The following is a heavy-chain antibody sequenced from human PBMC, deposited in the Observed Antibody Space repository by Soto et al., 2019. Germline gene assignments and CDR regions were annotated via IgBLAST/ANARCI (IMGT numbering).Heavy chain of an antibody. J-gene: IGHJ4*02. CDR2: MNPNTGNS. CDR1: GYTFTSYD. V-gene: IGHV1-8*01. Sequence: GASVKVSCKASGYTFTSYDIYWVRQATGQGLEWMGWMNPNTGNSGYAQNFQGRVTMTSDTSISTAHMELSSLRSEDTAVYYCARRAETNSWNGFGADKYYFDFWGQGTLVTVSS. D-gene: IGHD1-20*01. CDR3: ARRAETNSWNGFGADKYYFDF.